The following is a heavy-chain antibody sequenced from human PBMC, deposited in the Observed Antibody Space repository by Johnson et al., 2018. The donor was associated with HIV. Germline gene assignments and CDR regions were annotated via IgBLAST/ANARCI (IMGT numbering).Heavy chain of an antibody. CDR3: ARVRTAAGFDAFDI. CDR1: GFTFSSYA. CDR2: ISYDGSNK. V-gene: IGHV3-30*04. D-gene: IGHD6-13*01. Sequence: QMQLVESGGGVVQPGRSLRLSCAASGFTFSSYAMHWVRQAPGKGLEWVAVISYDGSNKYYADSVKGRFTISSDNSKNTLYLQMNSLRAEDTALYYCARVRTAAGFDAFDIWGQGTMVTVSS. J-gene: IGHJ3*02.